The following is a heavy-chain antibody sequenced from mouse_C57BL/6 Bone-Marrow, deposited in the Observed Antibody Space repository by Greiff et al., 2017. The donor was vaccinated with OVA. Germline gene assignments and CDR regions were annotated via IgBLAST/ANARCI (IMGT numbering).Heavy chain of an antibody. CDR3: AREYYGSSYGWYFDV. CDR2: ISYDGST. CDR1: GYSITSGYY. J-gene: IGHJ1*03. D-gene: IGHD1-1*01. V-gene: IGHV3-6*01. Sequence: EVKLQESGPGLVKPSQSLSLTCSVTGYSITSGYYWNWIRQFPGNKLEWMGYISYDGSTNYNPSLKNRISITRDTSKNQFFLKLNSVTTEDTATYYCAREYYGSSYGWYFDVWGTGTTVTVSS.